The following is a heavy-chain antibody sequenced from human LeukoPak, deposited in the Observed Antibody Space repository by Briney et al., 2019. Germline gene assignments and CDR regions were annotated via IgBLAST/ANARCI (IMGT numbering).Heavy chain of an antibody. CDR3: ARDRDTYFDY. CDR1: GFTFSSYA. J-gene: IGHJ4*02. Sequence: GRSLRLSCAASGFTFSSYAMHWVCQAPGKGLEWVAVISYDGSNKYYADSVKGRFTISRDNSKNTLYLQMNSLRAEDTAVYYCARDRDTYFDYWGQGTLVTVSS. V-gene: IGHV3-30-3*01. CDR2: ISYDGSNK.